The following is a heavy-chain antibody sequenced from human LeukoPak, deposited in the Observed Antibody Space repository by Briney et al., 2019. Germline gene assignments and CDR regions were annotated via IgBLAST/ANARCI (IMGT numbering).Heavy chain of an antibody. CDR1: GYTFTSYA. V-gene: IGHV1-3*01. D-gene: IGHD3-10*01. CDR2: IDAGNGNT. Sequence: ASVKVSCKASGYTFTSYAMHWVRQAPGQRLEWMGWIDAGNGNTKYSQKFQGRVTITRDTSASTAYVELSSLRSEDTAVYYCARALLLWFGEPYFDYWGQGTLVTVSS. CDR3: ARALLLWFGEPYFDY. J-gene: IGHJ4*02.